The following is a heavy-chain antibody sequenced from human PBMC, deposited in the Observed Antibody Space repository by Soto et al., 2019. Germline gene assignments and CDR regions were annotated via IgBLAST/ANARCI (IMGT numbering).Heavy chain of an antibody. CDR2: TYYKSNWDI. V-gene: IGHV6-1*01. Sequence: SQTLSLTCAVSGDSVSSNSAAWNWVSQSPSRGLEWLGRTYYKSNWDIDYAVSVRSRITIYPDTSKNQVSLQLKYVTPDDTAVYYCARELDTGSQPLHLDFWGQGTLVTV. J-gene: IGHJ4*02. D-gene: IGHD1-26*01. CDR3: ARELDTGSQPLHLDF. CDR1: GDSVSSNSAA.